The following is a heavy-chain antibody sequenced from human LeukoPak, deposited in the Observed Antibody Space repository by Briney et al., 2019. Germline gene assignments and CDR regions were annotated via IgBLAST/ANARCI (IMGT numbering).Heavy chain of an antibody. CDR1: GFTFSSYW. V-gene: IGHV3-74*01. J-gene: IGHJ4*02. Sequence: GGSLRLSCAASGFTFSSYWMYWVRQAPGKGLVWVSRINSDGSSTSYADSVKGRFTISRDNAKNTLYLQMNSLRAEDTAVYYCARECSGGSCYAALDYWGQGALVTVSS. CDR2: INSDGSST. CDR3: ARECSGGSCYAALDY. D-gene: IGHD2-15*01.